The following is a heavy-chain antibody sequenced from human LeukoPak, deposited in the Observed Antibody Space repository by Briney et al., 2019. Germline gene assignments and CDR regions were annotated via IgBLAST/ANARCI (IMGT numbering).Heavy chain of an antibody. CDR3: ARVPYYYDSSGHP. J-gene: IGHJ5*02. CDR1: GYTFTSYD. Sequence: SVKVSCKASGYTFTSYDINWVRQATGQGLEWMGGIIPIFGTANYAQKFQGRVTITADKSTSTAYMELSSLRSEDTAVYYCARVPYYYDSSGHPWGQGTLVTVSS. CDR2: IIPIFGTA. D-gene: IGHD3-22*01. V-gene: IGHV1-69*06.